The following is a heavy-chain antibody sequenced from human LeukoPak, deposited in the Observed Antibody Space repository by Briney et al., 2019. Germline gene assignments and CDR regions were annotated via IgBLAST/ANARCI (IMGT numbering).Heavy chain of an antibody. V-gene: IGHV3-48*01. J-gene: IGHJ5*02. D-gene: IGHD5-18*01. CDR3: ARGQGIQLWWGIDWFDP. CDR2: ISSSSSTI. Sequence: GGSLRLSCAASGFTFSSYSMNWVRQAPGKGLEWVSYISSSSSTIYYADSVKGRFTISRDNAKNSLYLQMNSLRAEDTAVYYCARGQGIQLWWGIDWFDPWGQGTLVTVSS. CDR1: GFTFSSYS.